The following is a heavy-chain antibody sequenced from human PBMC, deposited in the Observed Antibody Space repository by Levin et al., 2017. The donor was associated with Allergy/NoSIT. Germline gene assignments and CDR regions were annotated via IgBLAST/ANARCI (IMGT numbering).Heavy chain of an antibody. CDR1: GFTFSSYS. D-gene: IGHD3-10*01. CDR2: ISSSSSYI. CDR3: ARYHLWFGESDY. Sequence: GGSLRLSCAASGFTFSSYSMNWVRQAPGKGLEWVSSISSSSSYIYYADSVKGRFTISRDNAKNSLYLQMNSLRAEDTAVYYCARYHLWFGESDYWGQGTLVTVSS. V-gene: IGHV3-21*01. J-gene: IGHJ4*02.